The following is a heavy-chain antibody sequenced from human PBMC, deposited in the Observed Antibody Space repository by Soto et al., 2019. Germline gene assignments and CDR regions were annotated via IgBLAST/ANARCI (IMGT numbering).Heavy chain of an antibody. CDR2: IYYSGST. CDR3: AREGTRPPNWFDP. D-gene: IGHD1-7*01. Sequence: SETLSLTCTVSGGSVSSGSYYWSWVRQPPGKGLEWIGYIYYSGSTNYNPSLKSRVTISVDTSKNQFSLKLSSVTAADTAVYYCAREGTRPPNWFDPWGQGTLVTVSS. V-gene: IGHV4-61*01. J-gene: IGHJ5*02. CDR1: GGSVSSGSYY.